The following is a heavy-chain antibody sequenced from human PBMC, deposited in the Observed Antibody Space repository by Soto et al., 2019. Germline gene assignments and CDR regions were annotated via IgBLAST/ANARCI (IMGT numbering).Heavy chain of an antibody. CDR3: ARVHYIGAGSYCPTLDY. J-gene: IGHJ4*02. CDR2: INAGNGDT. Sequence: QVQLVQSGAGVKKPGASVTISCQASGYTFTNYAIHWVRQAPGQRLEWMGWINAGNGDTKHSQNFQGRVTLTRDTHARTAYMELSGLRYEDTAVYYCARVHYIGAGSYCPTLDYGGQGTRITVPP. CDR1: GYTFTNYA. V-gene: IGHV1-3*01. D-gene: IGHD3-10*01.